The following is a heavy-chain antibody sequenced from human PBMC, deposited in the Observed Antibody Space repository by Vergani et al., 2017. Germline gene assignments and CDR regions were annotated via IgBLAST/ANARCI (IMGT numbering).Heavy chain of an antibody. CDR3: ARTESFILRYFHWAL. V-gene: IGHV4-39*01. CDR1: GGSITSSCYY. D-gene: IGHD3-9*01. CDR2: IYHSGGA. J-gene: IGHJ4*02. Sequence: QLHLQESGPGLVKPSETLSLTCTVSGGSITSSCYYWGWIRYPPGKGLEWIGNIYHSGGAYYNPSLKGRVTISVDTSKNQFSLEVTSVTAADTAIYFCARTESFILRYFHWALWGQGTLVTVSS.